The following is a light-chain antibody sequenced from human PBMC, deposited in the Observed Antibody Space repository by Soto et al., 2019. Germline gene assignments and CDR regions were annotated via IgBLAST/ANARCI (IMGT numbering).Light chain of an antibody. J-gene: IGKJ1*01. V-gene: IGKV1-5*03. CDR2: RAS. Sequence: DIQMTQSPSTLSASVGDRVTITCRASQSISSWLAWYQQKPGKAPKLLIYRASSLESGVPSRFSGSGPGTEFTLTISSLQSVDFATDDCQPYNRYSGTFGQGTKVEIK. CDR3: QPYNRYSGT. CDR1: QSISSW.